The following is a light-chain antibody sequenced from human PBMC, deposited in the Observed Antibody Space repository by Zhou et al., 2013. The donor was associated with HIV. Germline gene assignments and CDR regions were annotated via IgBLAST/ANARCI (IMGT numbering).Light chain of an antibody. J-gene: IGKJ1*01. Sequence: DIVMTQSPATLSVSPGERVTLSCRASQSVSRNLAWYQQRPGQAPRLLIYAASSRATDIPARFSGSGSGTDFTLTISSLQSEDVAVYYCHQYNNWPPGGTFGRGTKVEIK. V-gene: IGKV3-15*01. CDR1: QSVSRN. CDR2: AAS. CDR3: HQYNNWPPGGT.